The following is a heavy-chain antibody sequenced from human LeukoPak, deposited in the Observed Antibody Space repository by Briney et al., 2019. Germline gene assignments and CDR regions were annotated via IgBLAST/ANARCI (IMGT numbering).Heavy chain of an antibody. CDR2: IWYDGSNK. V-gene: IGHV3-33*01. CDR1: GFKFSNHG. CDR3: ARDRTARYFDY. J-gene: IGHJ4*02. Sequence: GGSLILSCAASGFKFSNHGMHWVRQAPGRGLEWVAIIWYDGSNKYYADSVKGRFTVSRDNSKNTLYLQMNSLRAEDTAVYYCARDRTARYFDYWGQGTQVRVSS.